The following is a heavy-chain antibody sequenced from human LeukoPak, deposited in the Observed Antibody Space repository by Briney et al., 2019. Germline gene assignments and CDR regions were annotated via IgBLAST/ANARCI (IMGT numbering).Heavy chain of an antibody. CDR3: ARVWGGIDY. CDR1: GVSFSGYY. J-gene: IGHJ4*02. V-gene: IGHV4-34*01. CDR2: INHSGST. D-gene: IGHD3-10*01. Sequence: SETLSLTCAVYGVSFSGYYWSWIRQSPGQGLEWIGEINHSGSTNYNPSLKSRVTISADTSKNQFSLMLSSVTAADTAVYYCARVWGGIDYWGQGTLVTVSS.